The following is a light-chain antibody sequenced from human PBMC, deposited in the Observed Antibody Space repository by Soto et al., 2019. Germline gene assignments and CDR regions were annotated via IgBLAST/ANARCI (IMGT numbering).Light chain of an antibody. V-gene: IGKV1-27*01. Sequence: DIPMTQSPSSLSAFLGDRFTITCRASQGISAYLVWYEQKTGKVPKLLIYDASTLQSGVPPRFSGTGSGTDFTLTISSLQPEDGATYFWQNYYIAPFTCGPGPNVDIK. CDR3: QNYYIAPFT. CDR2: DAS. J-gene: IGKJ3*01. CDR1: QGISAY.